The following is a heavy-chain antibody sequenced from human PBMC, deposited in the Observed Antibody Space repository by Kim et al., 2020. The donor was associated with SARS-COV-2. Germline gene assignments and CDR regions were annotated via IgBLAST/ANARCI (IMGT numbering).Heavy chain of an antibody. J-gene: IGHJ6*02. CDR2: NPGNP. V-gene: IGHV7-4-1*02. Sequence: NPGNPTYAQALTGRFVVSVDASVSTAYLQISSLKADDTAVYYCARTRQMDVWGQGTTVTVSS. CDR3: ARTRQMDV.